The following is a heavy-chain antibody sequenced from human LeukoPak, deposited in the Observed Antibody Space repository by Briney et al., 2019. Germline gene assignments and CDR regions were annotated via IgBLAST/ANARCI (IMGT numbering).Heavy chain of an antibody. CDR1: GFTFSSCA. CDR2: ISYDGSNK. V-gene: IGHV3-30*04. Sequence: GGSLRLSCAASGFTFSSCAMHWVRRAPGKGLEWVAVISYDGSNKYYADSVKGRFTISRDNSKNTLYLQMNSLRAEDTAVYYCARGNLGSYGPGSSGYYWENYFDYWGQGTLVTVSS. D-gene: IGHD3-22*01. J-gene: IGHJ4*02. CDR3: ARGNLGSYGPGSSGYYWENYFDY.